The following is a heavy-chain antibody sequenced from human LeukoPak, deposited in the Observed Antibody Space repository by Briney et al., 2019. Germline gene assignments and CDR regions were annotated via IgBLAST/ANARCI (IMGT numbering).Heavy chain of an antibody. J-gene: IGHJ1*01. Sequence: QAGGSLRLSCAASGFTFSDYNMSWVRQAPGKGLEWVSAISGSGGSTYYADSVKGRFTISRDNSKNTLYLQMNSLRAEDTAVYYCAKEDYYDSSGYPYFQHWGQGTLVTVSS. CDR2: ISGSGGST. D-gene: IGHD3-22*01. CDR1: GFTFSDYN. V-gene: IGHV3-23*01. CDR3: AKEDYYDSSGYPYFQH.